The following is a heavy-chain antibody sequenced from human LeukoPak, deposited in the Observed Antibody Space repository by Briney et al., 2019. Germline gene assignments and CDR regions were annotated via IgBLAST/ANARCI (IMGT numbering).Heavy chain of an antibody. Sequence: GESLRISCKDSGYSVTSHWISWVRQMPGKGLEWMGRIDPSDSYTKYSPSFQGHVTISADKSISTAYLQWSSLKASDSAMYYCARQYASFDYWGQGTLVTVSS. J-gene: IGHJ4*02. D-gene: IGHD2-2*01. CDR3: ARQYASFDY. V-gene: IGHV5-10-1*01. CDR1: GYSVTSHW. CDR2: IDPSDSYT.